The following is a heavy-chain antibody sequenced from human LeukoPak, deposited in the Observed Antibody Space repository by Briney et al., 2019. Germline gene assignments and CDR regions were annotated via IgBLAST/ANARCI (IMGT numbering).Heavy chain of an antibody. CDR2: INPSGGST. CDR1: GYTFTSYY. J-gene: IGHJ4*02. CDR3: AREGYSSSSGGTFDY. V-gene: IGHV1-46*01. Sequence: ASVKVSCKASGYTFTSYYMHWVRQAPGQGLEWMGIINPSGGSTSYAQKFQGRVTMTRDTSTSTVYMELSSLRSEGTAVYYCAREGYSSSSGGTFDYWGQGTLVTVSS. D-gene: IGHD6-6*01.